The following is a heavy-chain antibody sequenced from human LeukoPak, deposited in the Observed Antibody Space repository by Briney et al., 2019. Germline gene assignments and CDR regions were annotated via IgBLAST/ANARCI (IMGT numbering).Heavy chain of an antibody. D-gene: IGHD3-10*01. CDR3: ARWDGSGSWYYFDY. V-gene: IGHV3-53*01. J-gene: IGHJ4*02. Sequence: GGSLRLSCAASGFTVSSNYMSWVRQAPGEGLEWVSVIYSGGSTYYADSVKGRFTISRDNSKNTLYLQMNSLRAEDTAVYYCARWDGSGSWYYFDYWGQGTLVTVSS. CDR1: GFTVSSNY. CDR2: IYSGGST.